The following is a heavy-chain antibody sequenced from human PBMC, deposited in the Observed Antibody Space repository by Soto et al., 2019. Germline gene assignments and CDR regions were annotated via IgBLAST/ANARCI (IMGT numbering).Heavy chain of an antibody. CDR3: ARDAPRFVVLTVDAFDI. V-gene: IGHV1-69*15. Sequence: QVQLVQSGAEVKKPGSSVKVSCKASGGTFSSYAISWVRQAPGQGLEWMGTIIPIFSTANYAQKFQGRVTITADESTSTAYMELTSLRSEDTAVYYCARDAPRFVVLTVDAFDIWGQGTMVTVSS. CDR2: IIPIFSTA. D-gene: IGHD2-21*02. J-gene: IGHJ3*02. CDR1: GGTFSSYA.